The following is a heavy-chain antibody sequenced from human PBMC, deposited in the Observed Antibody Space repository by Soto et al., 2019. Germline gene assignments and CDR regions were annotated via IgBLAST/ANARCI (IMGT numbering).Heavy chain of an antibody. Sequence: EVQLVESGGGLVQPGRSLRLSCAASGFTFDDYAMHWVRQAPGKGLEWVSGISWNSGSIGYADSVKGRFTISRDNAKNSLYLQMNSLRAEDTALYYCAKDSYGSGSYGVWGKGTTVTVSS. D-gene: IGHD3-10*01. CDR3: AKDSYGSGSYGV. J-gene: IGHJ6*04. V-gene: IGHV3-9*01. CDR2: ISWNSGSI. CDR1: GFTFDDYA.